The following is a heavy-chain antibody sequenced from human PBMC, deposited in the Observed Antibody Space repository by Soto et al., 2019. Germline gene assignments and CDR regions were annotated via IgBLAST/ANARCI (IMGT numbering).Heavy chain of an antibody. J-gene: IGHJ5*02. Sequence: SETLSLTCIVSGGATTSYHWSWIRKFPGKGLEFIAYTSYSGNPHFDPAVQSQVTISLHTSKIQWALTMTSMTAAHTAVYYCGREMHAGFIHSYDHCGEGTVVTHSS. D-gene: IGHD2-15*01. CDR3: GREMHAGFIHSYDH. CDR1: GGATTSYH. CDR2: TSYSGNP. V-gene: IGHV4-59*01.